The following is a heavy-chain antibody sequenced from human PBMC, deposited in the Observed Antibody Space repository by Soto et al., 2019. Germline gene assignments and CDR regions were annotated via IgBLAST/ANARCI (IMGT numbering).Heavy chain of an antibody. CDR2: ISPDGGNQ. D-gene: IGHD6-6*01. CDR3: ARENSRIAPRLFQH. CDR1: GFIFIDYA. V-gene: IGHV3-30-3*01. Sequence: GRALRLACVSSGFIFIDYAMHWARQAPGKGLVWVALISPDGGNQYYSESAKGRFTISRDNSKNTLYLQMNDLRPDDTALYYCARENSRIAPRLFQHWGHGSLVTVSS. J-gene: IGHJ1*01.